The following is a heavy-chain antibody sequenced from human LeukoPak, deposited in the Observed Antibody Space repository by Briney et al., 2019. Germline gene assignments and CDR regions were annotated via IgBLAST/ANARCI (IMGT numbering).Heavy chain of an antibody. CDR2: IIPIFGTA. Sequence: GSSVKVSCKASGGTFSSYAISWVRQAPGQGLEWMGRIIPIFGTANYAQKFQGRVTMTRDTSISTAYMELSRLRSDDTAVYYCASYRRGFLALDYWGQGTLVTVSS. CDR1: GGTFSSYA. J-gene: IGHJ4*02. CDR3: ASYRRGFLALDY. V-gene: IGHV1-69*05. D-gene: IGHD2/OR15-2a*01.